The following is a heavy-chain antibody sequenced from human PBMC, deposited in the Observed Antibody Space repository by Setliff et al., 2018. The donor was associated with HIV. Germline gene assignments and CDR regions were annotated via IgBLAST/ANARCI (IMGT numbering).Heavy chain of an antibody. V-gene: IGHV3-48*03. CDR3: ARVYYYGSGSYYMRGPFDY. CDR1: GFTFSSYE. CDR2: ISSSGSTI. D-gene: IGHD3-10*01. J-gene: IGHJ4*02. Sequence: GGSLRLSCAASGFTFSSYEMNWVRQAPGKGLEWVSYISSSGSTIYYADSVKGRFTISRDNAKNSLYLQMNSLRAEDTAVYYCARVYYYGSGSYYMRGPFDYWGQGTLVTVSS.